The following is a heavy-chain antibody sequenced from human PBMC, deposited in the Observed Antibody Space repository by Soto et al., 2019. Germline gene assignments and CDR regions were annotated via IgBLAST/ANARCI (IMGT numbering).Heavy chain of an antibody. Sequence: EVQLVESGGGLVQPGGSLKLSCAASGFTLSGVDLHWVRQASGEGLEWIGRIKTKVESYATEYAASVKGRFSISRDDSKNTAYLEMNSLETEDTAIYYCTRRHCSGGGCYSDFDFWGQGSLVTVSS. CDR3: TRRHCSGGGCYSDFDF. CDR2: IKTKVESYAT. J-gene: IGHJ4*02. CDR1: GFTLSGVD. V-gene: IGHV3-73*01. D-gene: IGHD2-15*01.